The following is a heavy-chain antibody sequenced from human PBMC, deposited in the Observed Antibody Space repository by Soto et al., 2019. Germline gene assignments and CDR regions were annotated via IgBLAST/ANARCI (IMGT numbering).Heavy chain of an antibody. Sequence: GASVKVSCKASGYTFTSYAMHWVRQAPGQRLEWMGWINAGNGNTKYSQKFQGRVTITRDTSASTAYMELSSLRSEDTAVYYCARATYYDFWSGYYLEYWGQGTRVTVSS. D-gene: IGHD3-3*01. CDR2: INAGNGNT. V-gene: IGHV1-3*01. CDR1: GYTFTSYA. CDR3: ARATYYDFWSGYYLEY. J-gene: IGHJ4*02.